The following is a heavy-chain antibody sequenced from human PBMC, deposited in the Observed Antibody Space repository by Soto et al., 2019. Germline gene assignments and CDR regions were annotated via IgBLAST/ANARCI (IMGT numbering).Heavy chain of an antibody. V-gene: IGHV3-30-3*01. J-gene: IGHJ6*02. CDR1: GFTFSSYA. CDR3: ARDLGSFRSYGMDV. D-gene: IGHD6-19*01. Sequence: GGSLRLSCAASGFTFSSYAMHWVRQAPGKGLEWVAVISYDGSNKYYADSVKGRFTISRDNSKNTLYLQMNSLRAEDTAVYYCARDLGSFRSYGMDVWGQGTTVTVSS. CDR2: ISYDGSNK.